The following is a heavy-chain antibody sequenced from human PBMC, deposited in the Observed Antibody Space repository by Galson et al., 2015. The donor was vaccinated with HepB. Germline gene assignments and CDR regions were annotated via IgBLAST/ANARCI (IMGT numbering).Heavy chain of an antibody. J-gene: IGHJ4*02. D-gene: IGHD3-3*01. V-gene: IGHV5-10-1*01. CDR2: IDPSDSYT. CDR1: GYSFTSYW. CDR3: ARGREAITIFGVVPPPVDY. Sequence: QSGAEVKKPGESLRISCKGSGYSFTSYWISWVRQMPGKGLEWMGRIDPSDSYTNYSPSFQGHVTISADKSISTAYLQWSSLKASDTAMYYGARGREAITIFGVVPPPVDYWGQGTLVTVST.